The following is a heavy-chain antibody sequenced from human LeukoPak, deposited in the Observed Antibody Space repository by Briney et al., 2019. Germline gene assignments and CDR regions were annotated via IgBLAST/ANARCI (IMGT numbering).Heavy chain of an antibody. V-gene: IGHV1-46*01. D-gene: IGHD2-21*02. Sequence: ASVKVSCKASGYTFTSYYMHWVRQAPGQGLEWMGIINPSGGSTSYAQKFQGRVTMTRDTSTSTVYMELSSLRSEDAAVYYCASYCGGDCYSDAFDTWGQGTMVTVSS. CDR1: GYTFTSYY. CDR3: ASYCGGDCYSDAFDT. J-gene: IGHJ3*02. CDR2: INPSGGST.